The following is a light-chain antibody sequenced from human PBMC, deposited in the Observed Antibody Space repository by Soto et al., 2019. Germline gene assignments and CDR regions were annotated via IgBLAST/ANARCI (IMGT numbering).Light chain of an antibody. Sequence: DIVMTQSPASLAVSLGERATINCKSSQSVLYNSDNKNYFAWYQQKPGQPPQLLINWASTRESGVPDRFSGSGSGTDFTLTISSLQAEDVAVYYCQQYHTFPVTFGGGTKVEIK. J-gene: IGKJ4*01. V-gene: IGKV4-1*01. CDR3: QQYHTFPVT. CDR2: WAS. CDR1: QSVLYNSDNKNY.